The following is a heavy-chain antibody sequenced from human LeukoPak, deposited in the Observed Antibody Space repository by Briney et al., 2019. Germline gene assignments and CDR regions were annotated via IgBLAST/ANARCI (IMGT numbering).Heavy chain of an antibody. CDR1: GFTFSSYA. V-gene: IGHV3-30-3*01. Sequence: GGSLRLSCAPSGFTFSSYAMHWVRQAPGKGLEWVAVISYDGSNKYYVDSVKGRFTISRDNSKNTLYLQMNSLRAEDTAVYYCARDGYFDYWGQGTLVTVSS. CDR2: ISYDGSNK. CDR3: ARDGYFDY. J-gene: IGHJ4*02.